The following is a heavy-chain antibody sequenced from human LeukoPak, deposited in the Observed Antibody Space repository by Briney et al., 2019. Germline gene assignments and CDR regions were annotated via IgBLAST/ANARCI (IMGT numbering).Heavy chain of an antibody. J-gene: IGHJ6*02. CDR1: GFTVSSNY. D-gene: IGHD6-25*01. CDR2: IFSGGGT. V-gene: IGHV3-53*01. Sequence: GGALRLSCAASGFTVSSNYMSWVRQAPGKGLEWVSVIFSGGGTYYTDSVEGRFTISRDKSKNTLYLQMNSLRAEDTAVYYCAREQRPYGMDVWGQGTTVTVSS. CDR3: AREQRPYGMDV.